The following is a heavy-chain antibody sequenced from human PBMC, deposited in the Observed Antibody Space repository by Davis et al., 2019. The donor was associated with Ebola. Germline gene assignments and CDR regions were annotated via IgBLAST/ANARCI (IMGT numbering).Heavy chain of an antibody. Sequence: PGGSLRLSCAASGFTFSSYEMNWVRQAPGKGLEWVSYISSSGSTIYYADSVKGRFTISRDNAKNSLYLQMNSLRAEDTAVYYCARIGGYGISNWYFDLWGRGTLVTVSS. CDR3: ARIGGYGISNWYFDL. D-gene: IGHD5-18*01. J-gene: IGHJ2*01. V-gene: IGHV3-48*03. CDR1: GFTFSSYE. CDR2: ISSSGSTI.